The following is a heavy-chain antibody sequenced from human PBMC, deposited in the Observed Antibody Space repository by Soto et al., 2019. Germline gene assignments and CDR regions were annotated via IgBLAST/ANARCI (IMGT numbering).Heavy chain of an antibody. CDR2: ISAYNGNT. Sequence: QVQLVQSGAEVKKPGASVKVSCKASGYSFTSYGINWVRQAPGQGLEWMGWISAYNGNTNYAQKVQGRVTMTTDTSTSTAYMELRSLRSDDTAVYYCARDHLNLADCISTICYFPYDIWGQGTMVTVSS. D-gene: IGHD2-2*01. CDR3: ARDHLNLADCISTICYFPYDI. CDR1: GYSFTSYG. V-gene: IGHV1-18*01. J-gene: IGHJ3*02.